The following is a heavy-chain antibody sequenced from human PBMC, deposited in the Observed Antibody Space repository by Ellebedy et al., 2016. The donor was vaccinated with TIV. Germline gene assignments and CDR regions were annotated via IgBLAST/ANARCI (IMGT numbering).Heavy chain of an antibody. Sequence: PGGSLRLSCAASGFAFSANGMSWVRQAPGKGLEWVSGIDGSENTDYGDAVKGRFTISRDISKNTLYLQMNSLRAEDKAIYYCTKRADNWGFFDYWGHGTLVTVSS. V-gene: IGHV3-23*01. CDR3: TKRADNWGFFDY. J-gene: IGHJ4*01. D-gene: IGHD1-1*01. CDR1: GFAFSANG. CDR2: IDGSENT.